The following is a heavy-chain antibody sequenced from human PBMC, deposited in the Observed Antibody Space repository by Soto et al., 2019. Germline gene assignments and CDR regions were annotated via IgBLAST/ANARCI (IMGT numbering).Heavy chain of an antibody. CDR3: ARANSWSCLFDY. CDR1: GGSISSYY. Sequence: SETLSLTCTVSGGSISSYYWSWIRQPPGKGLEWIGYIYYSGSTNYNPSLKSRVTISVDTSKNQFSLKLSSVTAADTAVYYCARANSWSCLFDYWGQGSLVTVSS. V-gene: IGHV4-59*01. D-gene: IGHD1-26*01. J-gene: IGHJ4*02. CDR2: IYYSGST.